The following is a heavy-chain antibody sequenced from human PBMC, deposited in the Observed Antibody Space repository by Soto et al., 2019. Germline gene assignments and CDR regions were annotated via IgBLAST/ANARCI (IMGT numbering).Heavy chain of an antibody. CDR2: INHSGST. D-gene: IGHD6-6*01. Sequence: SETLSLTCAVYGGSFSGYYWSWIRQPPGKGLEWIGEINHSGSTNYNPSLKSRVTISVDTSKNQFSLKLSSVTAADTAVYYCARGIAARTVRNWLDPWGQGTLVSVSS. V-gene: IGHV4-34*01. CDR3: ARGIAARTVRNWLDP. CDR1: GGSFSGYY. J-gene: IGHJ5*02.